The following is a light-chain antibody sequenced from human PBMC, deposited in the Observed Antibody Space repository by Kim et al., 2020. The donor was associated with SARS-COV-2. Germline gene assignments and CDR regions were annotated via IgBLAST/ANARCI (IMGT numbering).Light chain of an antibody. J-gene: IGLJ2*01. CDR2: QDT. V-gene: IGLV3-1*01. CDR3: QAWDSSTAF. CDR1: ELGNKY. Sequence: VSPGQTATITGYGHELGNKYVAWYQQKPGQPPVLVIYQDTKRPAGIPERFSGSNSVNTATLTISGVQTVDGADYSCQAWDSSTAFFGGGTQLTVL.